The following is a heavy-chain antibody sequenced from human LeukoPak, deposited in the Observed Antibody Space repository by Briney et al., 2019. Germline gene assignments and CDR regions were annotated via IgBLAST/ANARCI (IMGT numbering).Heavy chain of an antibody. V-gene: IGHV3-48*01. D-gene: IGHD2-15*01. CDR3: ASTHLGYCSSVSCQNDY. CDR2: ISSSSSTI. Sequence: GGPLRLSCAASGFTFSSFSMNCVRQAPGKGLEWASYISSSSSTIYYADSAKGRFTISRDNAKNTLYLQMNSLRAEDTAVYYCASTHLGYCSSVSCQNDYWGQGTLVTVSS. CDR1: GFTFSSFS. J-gene: IGHJ4*02.